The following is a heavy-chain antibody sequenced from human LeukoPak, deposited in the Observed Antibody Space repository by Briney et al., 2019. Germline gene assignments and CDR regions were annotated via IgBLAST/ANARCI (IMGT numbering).Heavy chain of an antibody. CDR3: ARHRDGYSL. Sequence: SETLSLTCTVSGGSISSYYWSWIRQPPGKGLEWIGYIYYSGSTNYNPSLKSRVTISVDTSKNQFSLKLSSVTAADTAVYYCARHRDGYSLWGQGTLVTVSS. CDR2: IYYSGST. CDR1: GGSISSYY. D-gene: IGHD5-24*01. J-gene: IGHJ4*02. V-gene: IGHV4-59*08.